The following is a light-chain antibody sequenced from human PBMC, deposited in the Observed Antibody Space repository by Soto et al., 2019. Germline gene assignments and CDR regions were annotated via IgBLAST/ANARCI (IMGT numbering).Light chain of an antibody. CDR3: FSYAGSTTYVV. CDR1: SSDVGRYNL. Sequence: QSALTQPASVSVSPGQSITISCTGTSSDVGRYNLVSWYQQHPGKAPKLIIYEVSKWPSGVSNRFSGSKSGNTAALTISGIQAEDEADYYCFSYAGSTTYVVFGGGTQLTV. J-gene: IGLJ2*01. CDR2: EVS. V-gene: IGLV2-23*02.